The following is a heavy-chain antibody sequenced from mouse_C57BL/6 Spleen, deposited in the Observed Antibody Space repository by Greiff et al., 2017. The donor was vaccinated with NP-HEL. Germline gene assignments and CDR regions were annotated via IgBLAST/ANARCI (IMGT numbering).Heavy chain of an antibody. CDR2: IDPSDSYT. CDR3: ARSYYGSSWYFDY. D-gene: IGHD1-1*01. J-gene: IGHJ2*01. Sequence: QVQLQQPGAELVMPGASVKLSCKASGYTFTSYWMHWVKQRPGQGLEWIGEIDPSDSYTNYNQKFKGKSTLTVDKSSSTAYMQLSSLTSEDSAVYYCARSYYGSSWYFDYWGQGTTLTVSS. V-gene: IGHV1-69*01. CDR1: GYTFTSYW.